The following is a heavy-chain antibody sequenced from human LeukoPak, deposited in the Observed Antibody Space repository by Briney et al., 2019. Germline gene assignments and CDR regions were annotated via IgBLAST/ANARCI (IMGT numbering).Heavy chain of an antibody. CDR1: GGSFSGYY. J-gene: IGHJ4*02. D-gene: IGHD2-2*01. V-gene: IGHV4-34*01. Sequence: PSETLSLTCAVYGGSFSGYYWSWIRQPPGKGLEWIGEINHSGSTNYNPSLKSRVTISVDTSKNQFSLKLSSVTAADTGVYYCARAISRYCSSTSCPKGGHFDNWGQGNLVTVSS. CDR2: INHSGST. CDR3: ARAISRYCSSTSCPKGGHFDN.